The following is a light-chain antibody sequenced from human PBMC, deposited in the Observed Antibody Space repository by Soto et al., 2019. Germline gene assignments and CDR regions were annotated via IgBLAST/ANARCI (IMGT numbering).Light chain of an antibody. CDR2: KNN. CDR3: AAWDDSLSGYV. Sequence: QSALTQPPSATGIPGQRVTISCSRSSSNIGSNYVYWYQQLPGTAPKLLIYKNNQRPSGVPDRFTGSKSGTSASLAISGLRSEDEADYYCAAWDDSLSGYVFGTGTKVTVL. CDR1: SSNIGSNY. V-gene: IGLV1-47*01. J-gene: IGLJ1*01.